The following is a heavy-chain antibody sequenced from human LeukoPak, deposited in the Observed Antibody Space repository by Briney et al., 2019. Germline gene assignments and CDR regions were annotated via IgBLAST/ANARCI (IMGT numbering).Heavy chain of an antibody. D-gene: IGHD1-26*01. CDR2: MNPNSGNT. CDR1: GYTFTSYD. CDR3: ARVGWWELLHPSGFDY. V-gene: IGHV1-8*01. J-gene: IGHJ4*02. Sequence: ASVKVSCKASGYTFTSYDINWVRQAPGQGLEWMGWMNPNSGNTGYAQKFQGRVTMTRNTSISTVYMELSSLRLEDTADYYCARVGWWELLHPSGFDYWGQGTLVTVSS.